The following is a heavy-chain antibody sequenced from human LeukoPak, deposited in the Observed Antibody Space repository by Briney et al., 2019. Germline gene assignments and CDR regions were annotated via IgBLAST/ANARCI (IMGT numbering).Heavy chain of an antibody. CDR2: IIPIFGTA. V-gene: IGHV1-69*13. J-gene: IGHJ6*02. D-gene: IGHD3-22*01. Sequence: SVKVSCKASGGTFSSYAISWVRQAPGQGLEWMGGIIPIFGTANYAQKFQGRVTITADESTSTAYMELSSLRSEDTAVYYCARVGGLVITTGSYYYGMDVWGQGTTVTVSS. CDR3: ARVGGLVITTGSYYYGMDV. CDR1: GGTFSSYA.